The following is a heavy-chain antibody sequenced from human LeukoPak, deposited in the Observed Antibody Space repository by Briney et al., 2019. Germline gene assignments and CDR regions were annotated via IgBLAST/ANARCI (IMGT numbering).Heavy chain of an antibody. CDR2: ISYDGSNK. V-gene: IGHV3-30*04. Sequence: PGGSLRLSCAASGFTFSSYAMHWVRQAPGKGLEWVAVISYDGSNKYYADSVKGRFTISRDNSKNTLYLQMNSLRAEDTAVYYCVKDRCSNGIGCYYYYMEVWGKGTTVTISS. J-gene: IGHJ6*03. CDR3: VKDRCSNGIGCYYYYMEV. D-gene: IGHD2-8*01. CDR1: GFTFSSYA.